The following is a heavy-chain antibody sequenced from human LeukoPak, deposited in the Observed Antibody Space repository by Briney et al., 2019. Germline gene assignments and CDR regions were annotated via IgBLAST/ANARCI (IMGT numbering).Heavy chain of an antibody. D-gene: IGHD3-22*01. J-gene: IGHJ4*03. CDR1: GFTVSSNY. CDR3: ARVGYYDRTGYFDY. CDR2: IYSGGST. Sequence: GGCLRLSCAASGFTVSSNYMSWVRQAPGKGLEWVSVIYSGGSTYYADSVKGRFTISRDNSKNTLYLQMNSPRAEDTAVYYCARVGYYDRTGYFDYWGQGTLVTVS. V-gene: IGHV3-53*01.